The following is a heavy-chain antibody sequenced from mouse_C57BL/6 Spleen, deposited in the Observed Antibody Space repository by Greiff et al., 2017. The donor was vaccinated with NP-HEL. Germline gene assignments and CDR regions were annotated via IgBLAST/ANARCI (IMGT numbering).Heavy chain of an antibody. CDR2: IWRGGST. D-gene: IGHD1-1*01. J-gene: IGHJ1*03. CDR3: AKNLITTVVATSNWYFDV. V-gene: IGHV2-5*01. CDR1: GFSLTSYG. Sequence: QVQLKESGPGLVQPSQSLSITCTVSGFSLTSYGVHWVRQSPGKGLEWLGVIWRGGSTDYNAAFMSRLSITKDNSKSQVFFRRNSLQADDTAIYYCAKNLITTVVATSNWYFDVWGTGTTVTVSS.